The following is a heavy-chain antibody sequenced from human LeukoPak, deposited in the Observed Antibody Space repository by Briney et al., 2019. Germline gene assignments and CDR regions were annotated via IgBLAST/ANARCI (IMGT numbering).Heavy chain of an antibody. V-gene: IGHV4-4*07. Sequence: SETLSLTCTVSGGSISSYYWSWIRQPAGKGLEWIGRIYTSGSTNYNPSLKSRVTMSVDTSKNQFSLKLSSVTAADTAVYYCARASRRLRLGELSPWGQGTLVTVSS. CDR3: ARASRRLRLGELSP. CDR2: IYTSGST. D-gene: IGHD3-16*02. J-gene: IGHJ5*02. CDR1: GGSISSYY.